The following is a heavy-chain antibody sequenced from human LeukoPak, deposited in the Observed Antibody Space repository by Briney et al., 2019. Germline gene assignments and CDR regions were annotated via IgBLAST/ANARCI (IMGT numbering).Heavy chain of an antibody. CDR2: ISSSSSYI. J-gene: IGHJ6*02. D-gene: IGHD5-18*01. CDR3: ARVLGYSYGTLIYYGMDV. Sequence: PGGSLRLSCAASGFTFSSYSMNWVRQAPVKGLEWVSSISSSSSYIYYADSVKGRFTISRDNAKNSLYLQMNSLRAEDTAVYYCARVLGYSYGTLIYYGMDVWGQGTTVTVSS. V-gene: IGHV3-21*01. CDR1: GFTFSSYS.